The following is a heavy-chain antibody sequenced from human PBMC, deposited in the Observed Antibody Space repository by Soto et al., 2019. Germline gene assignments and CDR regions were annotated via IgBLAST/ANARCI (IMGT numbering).Heavy chain of an antibody. D-gene: IGHD6-19*01. CDR3: AHSSGRYDYYYGMDV. CDR1: GFSRSTSGVG. CDR2: IYWNDDK. V-gene: IGHV2-5*01. J-gene: IGHJ6*02. Sequence: SGPTLVNPTQPLTLTCTFSGFSRSTSGVGVGWIRQPPGKALEWRALIYWNDDKHYSPSLKSRLTITKYTSKNQVALTNTNLDHGDTATYYCAHSSGRYDYYYGMDVWGQGTTVTVSS.